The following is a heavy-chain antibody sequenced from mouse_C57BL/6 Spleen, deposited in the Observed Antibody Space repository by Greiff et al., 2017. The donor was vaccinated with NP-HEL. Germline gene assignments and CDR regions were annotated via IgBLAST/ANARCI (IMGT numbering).Heavy chain of an antibody. D-gene: IGHD1-1*01. CDR3: ARWGVTTVVATFDY. Sequence: VQVVESGAELVRPGTSVKVSCKASGYAFTNYLIEWVKQRPGQGLEWIGVINPGSGGTNYNEKFKGKATLTADKSSSTAYMQLSSLTSEDSAVYFCARWGVTTVVATFDYWGQGTTLTVSS. CDR2: INPGSGGT. CDR1: GYAFTNYL. J-gene: IGHJ2*01. V-gene: IGHV1-54*01.